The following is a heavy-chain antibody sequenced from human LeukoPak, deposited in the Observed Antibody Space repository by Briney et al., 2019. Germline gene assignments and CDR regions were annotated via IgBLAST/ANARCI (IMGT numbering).Heavy chain of an antibody. CDR2: IKLDGSEK. D-gene: IGHD3-9*01. CDR1: GFTFGKYW. CDR3: ARDWATGYNWFDP. J-gene: IGHJ5*02. Sequence: GGSLRLSCVASGFTFGKYWMSWVRQAPGKGLEWVANIKLDGSEKNYVDSVKGRFTISRDNTKNSLYLQMNSLRVEDTAVYYCARDWATGYNWFDPWGQGTLVTVSS. V-gene: IGHV3-7*03.